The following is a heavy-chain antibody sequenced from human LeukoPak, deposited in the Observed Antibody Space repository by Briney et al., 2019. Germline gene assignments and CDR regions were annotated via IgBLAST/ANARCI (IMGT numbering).Heavy chain of an antibody. J-gene: IGHJ5*02. V-gene: IGHV4-39*01. Sequence: SETLSLTCTVSGGSISSSSYYWGWIRQPPGKGLEWIGSIYYSGSTYYNPSLKSRVTISVDTSKNQFSMKLSSVTAADTAVYYCARHARADYYDSSGYYYLNWFDPWGQGTLVTVSS. CDR1: GGSISSSSYY. D-gene: IGHD3-22*01. CDR3: ARHARADYYDSSGYYYLNWFDP. CDR2: IYYSGST.